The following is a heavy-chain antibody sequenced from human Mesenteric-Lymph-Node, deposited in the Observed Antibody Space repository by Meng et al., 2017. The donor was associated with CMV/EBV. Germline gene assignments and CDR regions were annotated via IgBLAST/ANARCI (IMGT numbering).Heavy chain of an antibody. Sequence: GESLKISCKSSGYSFTSYWIGWVRQMPGKGLEWMGIIYPGDSDTRYSPSFQGQVTISADKSISTAYLQWSSLKASDTAMYYCARLGACSGGSCYSISGWFDPWGQGTLVTVSS. CDR1: GYSFTSYW. J-gene: IGHJ5*02. CDR2: IYPGDSDT. V-gene: IGHV5-51*01. D-gene: IGHD2-15*01. CDR3: ARLGACSGGSCYSISGWFDP.